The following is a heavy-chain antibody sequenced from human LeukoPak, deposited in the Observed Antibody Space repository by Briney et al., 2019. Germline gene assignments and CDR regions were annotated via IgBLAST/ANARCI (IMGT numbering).Heavy chain of an antibody. CDR2: INPNSGGT. D-gene: IGHD3-9*01. Sequence: ASVKVSCKASGYTFTGYYMHWVRQAPGHGLEWMGWINPNSGGTNYAQKFQGRVTMTRDTSISTAYMELSRLRSDDTAVYYCARDPTWGDILTGYLPNYYMDVWGKGTTVTVSS. V-gene: IGHV1-2*02. J-gene: IGHJ6*03. CDR3: ARDPTWGDILTGYLPNYYMDV. CDR1: GYTFTGYY.